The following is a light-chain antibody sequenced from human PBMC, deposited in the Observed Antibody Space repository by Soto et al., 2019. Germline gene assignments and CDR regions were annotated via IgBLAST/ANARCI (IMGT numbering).Light chain of an antibody. CDR1: QSISSW. J-gene: IGKJ1*01. V-gene: IGKV1-5*03. CDR2: KAS. Sequence: DIPMTQSPSTLSASVGDRVTITCRASQSISSWLAWYQQKPGKAPNLLIYKASSLESGVPSRFSGSGSGTEFTLTISSLQPDDFATYYCHQYNAYSTFGQGTKVEIK. CDR3: HQYNAYST.